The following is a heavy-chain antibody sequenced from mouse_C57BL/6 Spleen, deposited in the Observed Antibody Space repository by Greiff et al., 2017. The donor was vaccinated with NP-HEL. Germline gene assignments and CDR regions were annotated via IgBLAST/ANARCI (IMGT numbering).Heavy chain of an antibody. CDR1: GYTFTSYW. V-gene: IGHV1-69*01. CDR3: ARYRPSLWYFDV. J-gene: IGHJ1*01. Sequence: VQLQQSGAELVMPGASVKLSCKASGYTFTSYWMHWVKQRPGQGLEWIGEIDPSDSYTNYNQKFKGKSTLTVDKSSSTAYMQLSSLTSEDSAVSYCARYRPSLWYFDVWGPGTTVTVSS. CDR2: IDPSDSYT. D-gene: IGHD6-1*01.